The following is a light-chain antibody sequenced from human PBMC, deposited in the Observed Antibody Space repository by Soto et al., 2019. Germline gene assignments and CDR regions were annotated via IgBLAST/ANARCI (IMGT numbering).Light chain of an antibody. V-gene: IGKV3-11*01. CDR1: QSAGNF. CDR3: QQRSNWPGT. CDR2: DAS. Sequence: EIVLTQSPSTLSFSPWERSTLSFMASQSAGNFLAWYQQKPGQAPRLLIYDASNRATGIPARFSGSGSGTDFTLTISSLEPEDFAVYYCQQRSNWPGTFGQGTKVDIK. J-gene: IGKJ1*01.